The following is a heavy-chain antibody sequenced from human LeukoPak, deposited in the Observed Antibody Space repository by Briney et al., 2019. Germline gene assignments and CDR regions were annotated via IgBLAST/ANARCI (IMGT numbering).Heavy chain of an antibody. CDR1: GYSFTNYW. Sequence: HGESLKISCKGSGYSFTNYWIGWVRQMPGKGLEWMGIIWPGDSDTRYNPSFQGQVTLSDDKSINTAYLQWSSLRPSDTAMYYCARRLRTGGFDIWGQGTEVTVSS. CDR3: ARRLRTGGFDI. V-gene: IGHV5-51*01. CDR2: IWPGDSDT. J-gene: IGHJ3*02. D-gene: IGHD1-1*01.